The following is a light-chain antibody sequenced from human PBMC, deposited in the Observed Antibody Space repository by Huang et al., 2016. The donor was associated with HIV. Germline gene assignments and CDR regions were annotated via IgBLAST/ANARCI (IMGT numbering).Light chain of an antibody. CDR2: DAS. CDR1: QTVGFY. J-gene: IGKJ5*01. Sequence: EIVLTQSPATLSLAPGEKATLSCRASQTVGFYVAWYQQIYDQAPRLLLYDASTRATGIPARFSGSGSGTDVTLTISSLEPEDFAVYYCQQRTNWPPSITFGQGTRLEIK. CDR3: QQRTNWPPSIT. V-gene: IGKV3-11*01.